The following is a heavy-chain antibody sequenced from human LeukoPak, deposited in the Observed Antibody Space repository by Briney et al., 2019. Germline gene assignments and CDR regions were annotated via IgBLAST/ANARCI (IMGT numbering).Heavy chain of an antibody. CDR2: ISPSSSTI. J-gene: IGHJ3*02. CDR1: GFTFSSYK. Sequence: PGGSLRLSCAASGFTFSSYKMNWVRQAPGKGLEWVSYISPSSSTIYYADSVGGRFTISRDNAKNSLYLQMNSLRGEDTAVYYCARDNRHTPTFSRGFDIWGQGTMVTVSS. V-gene: IGHV3-48*01. D-gene: IGHD3-16*01. CDR3: ARDNRHTPTFSRGFDI.